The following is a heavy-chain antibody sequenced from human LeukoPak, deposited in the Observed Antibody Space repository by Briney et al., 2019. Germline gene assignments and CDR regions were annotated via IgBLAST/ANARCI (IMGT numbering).Heavy chain of an antibody. CDR3: AKTYYYDSSGYYYAPTFDY. V-gene: IGHV3-23*01. J-gene: IGHJ4*02. CDR2: ISGSGGST. Sequence: GGSLRLSCAASGFTFSSYAMSWVRQAPGKGLEWVSAISGSGGSTYYADSVKGRFTNSRDNSKNTLYLQMNSLRAEDTAVYYCAKTYYYDSSGYYYAPTFDYWGQGTLVTVSS. D-gene: IGHD3-22*01. CDR1: GFTFSSYA.